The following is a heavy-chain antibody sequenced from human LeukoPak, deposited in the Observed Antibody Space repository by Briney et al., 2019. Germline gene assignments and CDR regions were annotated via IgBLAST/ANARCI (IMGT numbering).Heavy chain of an antibody. CDR2: IIPILGIA. D-gene: IGHD4-23*01. CDR3: ARGPTVVIQVGVDC. V-gene: IGHV1-69*02. CDR1: GGTFSSYT. Sequence: GSSVKVSCKASGGTFSSYTISWVRQAPGQGLEWMGRIIPILGIANYAQKFQGRVTITADKSTSTAYMELSSLRSEDTAVYYCARGPTVVIQVGVDCWGQGTLVTVSS. J-gene: IGHJ4*02.